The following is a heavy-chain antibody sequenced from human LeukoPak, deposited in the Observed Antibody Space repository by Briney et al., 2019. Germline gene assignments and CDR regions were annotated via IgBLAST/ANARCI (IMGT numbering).Heavy chain of an antibody. V-gene: IGHV1-2*02. CDR1: GYTFTDYY. J-gene: IGHJ4*02. D-gene: IGHD2-2*03. CDR2: INPNSGGT. Sequence: ASVKVSCKASGYTFTDYYMHWVRQAPGQGLAWMGWINPNSGGTNYAQKFQGRVTMTRDTSISTAYMKPSRLRSDDTAVYYCARDLTGYCSSTSCYLYYFDYWGQGNLVTVSS. CDR3: ARDLTGYCSSTSCYLYYFDY.